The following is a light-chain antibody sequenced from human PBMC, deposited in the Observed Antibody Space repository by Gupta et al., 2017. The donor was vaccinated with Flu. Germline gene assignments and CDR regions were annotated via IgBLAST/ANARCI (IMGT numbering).Light chain of an antibody. CDR3: QQYGSSPWT. V-gene: IGKV3-20*01. Sequence: ATLSCRASQSVSSSYLAWYQQKPGQAPRLLIYGASSRATGIPDRFSGSESGTDFTLTISRLEPEDFAVYYCQQYGSSPWTFGQGTKVEIK. CDR1: QSVSSSY. CDR2: GAS. J-gene: IGKJ1*01.